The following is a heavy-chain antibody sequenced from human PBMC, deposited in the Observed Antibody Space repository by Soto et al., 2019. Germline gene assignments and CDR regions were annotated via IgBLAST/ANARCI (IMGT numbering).Heavy chain of an antibody. V-gene: IGHV3-30-3*01. J-gene: IGHJ6*02. Sequence: QVQLVESGGGVVQPGRSLRLSCAASGFTFSSYAMHWVRQAPGKGLEWVAVISYDGSNKYYADSVKGRFTISRDNSKNTLYLQMNSLRAEDTAVYYCARPRIAAAGTSLAPLYGMDVWGQGTTVTVSS. CDR1: GFTFSSYA. CDR2: ISYDGSNK. D-gene: IGHD6-13*01. CDR3: ARPRIAAAGTSLAPLYGMDV.